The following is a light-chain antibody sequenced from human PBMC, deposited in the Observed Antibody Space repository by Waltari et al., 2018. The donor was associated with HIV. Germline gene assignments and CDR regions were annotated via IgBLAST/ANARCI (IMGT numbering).Light chain of an antibody. CDR3: ATWDDSLSGVV. Sequence: QSVVTQPPSASGTPGPRVTIPCSGSSSTIGRNYVFWSQQLPGTAPRFLSYRDNQLPSGVPDRFSGSEAGTSASRAISGLRSEDEGNYFCATWDDSLSGVVFGGGTKLNVL. CDR2: RDN. V-gene: IGLV1-47*01. CDR1: SSTIGRNY. J-gene: IGLJ2*01.